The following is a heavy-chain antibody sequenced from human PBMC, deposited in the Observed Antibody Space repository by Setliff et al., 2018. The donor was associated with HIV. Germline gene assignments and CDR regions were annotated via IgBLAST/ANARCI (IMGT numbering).Heavy chain of an antibody. CDR3: ASGREQGLRHAFDI. J-gene: IGHJ3*02. D-gene: IGHD4-17*01. CDR2: ISSSSSYT. Sequence: PGGSLRLSCAASGFTFSSYSMNWVRQAPGKGLEWVSYISSSSSYTHYADSVKGRFTISRDNVKNSLYLQMNSLRAEDTAVYYCASGREQGLRHAFDIWGQGAMVTVSS. V-gene: IGHV3-21*01. CDR1: GFTFSSYS.